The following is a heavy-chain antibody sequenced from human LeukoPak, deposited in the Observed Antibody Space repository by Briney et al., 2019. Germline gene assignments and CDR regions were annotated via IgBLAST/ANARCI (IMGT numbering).Heavy chain of an antibody. CDR1: GFTFSNYA. CDR3: AREDDCSGGSCYQYYGMDV. CDR2: LSGTGGST. J-gene: IGHJ6*02. D-gene: IGHD2-15*01. V-gene: IGHV3-23*01. Sequence: PGGSLRLSCAASGFTFSNYAMSWVRQAPGKGLEWVSTLSGTGGSTYYADSVKGRFTISRDNSKNTLYLQVSSLRAEDTAVYYCAREDDCSGGSCYQYYGMDVWGQGTTVTVSS.